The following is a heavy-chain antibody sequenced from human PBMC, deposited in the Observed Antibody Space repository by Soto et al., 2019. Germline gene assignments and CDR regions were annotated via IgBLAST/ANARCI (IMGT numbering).Heavy chain of an antibody. Sequence: TLSLTCTVSGGSISSSSYYWGWIRQPPGKGLEWIGSIHYSGSTYYNPSLKSRVTISVDTSKNQFSLKLSSVTAADTAVYYCARLSSIINFFDYWGQGTLVTVSS. V-gene: IGHV4-39*01. J-gene: IGHJ4*02. D-gene: IGHD3-10*01. CDR1: GGSISSSSYY. CDR2: IHYSGST. CDR3: ARLSSIINFFDY.